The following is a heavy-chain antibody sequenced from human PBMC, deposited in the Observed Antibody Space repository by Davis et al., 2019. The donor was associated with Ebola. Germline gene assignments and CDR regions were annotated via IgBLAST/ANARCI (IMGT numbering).Heavy chain of an antibody. J-gene: IGHJ4*02. V-gene: IGHV3-30-3*01. CDR3: ARDHGTGIVVVTAIELYYFDY. CDR2: ISYDGSNK. Sequence: PGGSLRLSCAASGFTFSSYAMHWVRQAPGKGLEWVAVISYDGSNKYYADSVKGRFTISRDNSKNTLYLQMNSLRAEDTAVYYCARDHGTGIVVVTAIELYYFDYWGQGTLVTVSS. CDR1: GFTFSSYA. D-gene: IGHD2-21*02.